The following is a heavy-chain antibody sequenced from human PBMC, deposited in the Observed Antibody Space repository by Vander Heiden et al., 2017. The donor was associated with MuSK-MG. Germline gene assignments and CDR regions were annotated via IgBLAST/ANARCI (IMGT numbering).Heavy chain of an antibody. J-gene: IGHJ4*02. CDR1: GFTFSSYW. Sequence: EVRLVESGGGWVQPGGSLRLSCAASGFTFSSYWSGWVRQAPGKGLEWVANIKQDGSEKYYVDSVKGRFTISRDNAKNSLYLQMNSLRAEDTAVYYCARWGIAASGFDYWGQGTLVTVSS. V-gene: IGHV3-7*01. CDR3: ARWGIAASGFDY. D-gene: IGHD6-13*01. CDR2: IKQDGSEK.